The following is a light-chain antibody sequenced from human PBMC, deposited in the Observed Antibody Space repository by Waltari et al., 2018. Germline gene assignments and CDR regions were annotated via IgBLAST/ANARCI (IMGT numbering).Light chain of an antibody. Sequence: DIVMTQSPDSLAVSLGESATISCKSSRSVLYSSNNKNYLAWYQQKPGQPPKLLIYWASTRESGFPDRFSGSGSGTDFTLTISSLQAEDVAVYYCHQYYSTPFTFGHGTNVGIK. CDR3: HQYYSTPFT. J-gene: IGKJ3*01. CDR2: WAS. V-gene: IGKV4-1*01. CDR1: RSVLYSSNNKNY.